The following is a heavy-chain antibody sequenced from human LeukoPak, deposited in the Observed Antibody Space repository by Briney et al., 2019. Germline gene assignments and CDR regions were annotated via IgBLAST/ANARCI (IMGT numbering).Heavy chain of an antibody. CDR3: ARRSGYSSGWTALDY. J-gene: IGHJ4*02. D-gene: IGHD6-19*01. CDR1: GSTITNYW. Sequence: GASLKISCKGSGSTITNYWIGWVRQLPGKGLEWMGIIYPGDSDTRYSPSFQGQVTISADKSISTAYLQWSSLKASDTAMYYCARRSGYSSGWTALDYWGQGTLVTVSS. V-gene: IGHV5-51*01. CDR2: IYPGDSDT.